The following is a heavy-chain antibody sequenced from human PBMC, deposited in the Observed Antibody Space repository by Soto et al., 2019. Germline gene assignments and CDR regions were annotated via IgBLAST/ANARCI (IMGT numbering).Heavy chain of an antibody. Sequence: GGSLRLSCAASGFTFSSYAMSWVRQAPGKGLEWVSAISGSGGSTYYADSVKGRFTISRDNSKNTLYLQMNSLRAEDTAVHYCAKDSDNSRIPVYMDVWGKGTTVTVSS. D-gene: IGHD6-13*01. CDR1: GFTFSSYA. CDR3: AKDSDNSRIPVYMDV. J-gene: IGHJ6*03. V-gene: IGHV3-23*01. CDR2: ISGSGGST.